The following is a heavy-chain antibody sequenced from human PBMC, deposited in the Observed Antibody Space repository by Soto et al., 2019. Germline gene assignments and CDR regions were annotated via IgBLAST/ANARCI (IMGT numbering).Heavy chain of an antibody. Sequence: PSETLSLTCTVSGGSISSYYWSWVRQPPGKGLEWIGYMYYSGSTNYNPSLKSRVTMSVDTSKKRFSLKLTSVTAADTAVYYCARVHVMVVAGSTFDYWGHGTLVTVSS. CDR3: ARVHVMVVAGSTFDY. CDR2: MYYSGST. J-gene: IGHJ4*01. CDR1: GGSISSYY. D-gene: IGHD6-19*01. V-gene: IGHV4-59*08.